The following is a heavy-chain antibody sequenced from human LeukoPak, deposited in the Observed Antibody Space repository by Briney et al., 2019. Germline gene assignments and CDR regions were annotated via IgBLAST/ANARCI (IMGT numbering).Heavy chain of an antibody. CDR2: IYYSGST. CDR1: GGSISSNGYY. D-gene: IGHD5-18*01. V-gene: IGHV4-39*01. J-gene: IGHJ4*02. Sequence: SETLSLTCTVSGGSISSNGYYWGWIRQPPGKGLEWIGSIYYSGSTCYSPSLKSRLTISVDTSKNQFSLKLSSVSAADTAVYYCARQVGYSYGRFDYWGQGTLVNVSS. CDR3: ARQVGYSYGRFDY.